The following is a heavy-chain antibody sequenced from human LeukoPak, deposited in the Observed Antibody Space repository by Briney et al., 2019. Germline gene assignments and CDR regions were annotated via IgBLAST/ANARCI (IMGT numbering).Heavy chain of an antibody. CDR1: GFTFSSYE. CDR3: ARDLMAVAGLDY. J-gene: IGHJ4*02. CDR2: ISGSSSYI. D-gene: IGHD6-19*01. Sequence: GGSLRLSCAASGFTFSSYEMNWVRQAPGKGLEWVACISGSSSYIYYADSVKGRFTISRDNAKNSLYLHMNSLRAEDTAVYYCARDLMAVAGLDYWGQGALVTVSS. V-gene: IGHV3-21*01.